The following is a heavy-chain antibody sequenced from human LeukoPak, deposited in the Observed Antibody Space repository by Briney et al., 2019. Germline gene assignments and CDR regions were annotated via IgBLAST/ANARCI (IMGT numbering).Heavy chain of an antibody. J-gene: IGHJ4*02. V-gene: IGHV4-61*02. CDR3: ARDVVAAAGTWDY. D-gene: IGHD6-13*01. CDR1: GGSISSSSYY. CDR2: IYSSGST. Sequence: SETLSLTCTVSGGSISSSSYYWAWIRQPAGKGLEWIGRIYSSGSTNYNPSLESRVTMSVDTSKNQLSLKLSSVTAADTAVYYCARDVVAAAGTWDYWGQGTLVTVSS.